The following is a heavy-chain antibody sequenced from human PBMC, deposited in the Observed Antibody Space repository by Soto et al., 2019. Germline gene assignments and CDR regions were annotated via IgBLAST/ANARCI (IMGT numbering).Heavy chain of an antibody. CDR1: GFTFSIYA. Sequence: GGALALSCAASGFTFSIYAMSWVRQAPGNGLEWVSAISGSGGSTYYADSVKGRFTISRDNSKNTLYLQMNSLRAEDTAVYYCASFGYGYGPYDSYYYGMDVWGQGTTVTVSS. D-gene: IGHD5-18*01. CDR3: ASFGYGYGPYDSYYYGMDV. J-gene: IGHJ6*01. CDR2: ISGSGGST. V-gene: IGHV3-23*01.